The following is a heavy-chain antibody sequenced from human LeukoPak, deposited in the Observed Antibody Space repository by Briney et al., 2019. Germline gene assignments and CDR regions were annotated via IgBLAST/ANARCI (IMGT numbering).Heavy chain of an antibody. V-gene: IGHV4-31*03. D-gene: IGHD1-26*01. Sequence: PSETLSLTCTVSGGSISSVIYYWSWIRQHPGKGLEWIGYIYYSGSTYYNPSLKSRITISVDTSKNQFSLKLSSVTAADTAVYYCALRSGSYYAFDIWGQGTMVTVSS. CDR1: GGSISSVIYY. CDR2: IYYSGST. CDR3: ALRSGSYYAFDI. J-gene: IGHJ3*02.